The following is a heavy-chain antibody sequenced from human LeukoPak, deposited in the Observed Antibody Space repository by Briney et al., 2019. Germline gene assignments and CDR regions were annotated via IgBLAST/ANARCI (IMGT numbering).Heavy chain of an antibody. Sequence: GGSLRLSCAASGFTFSSYWMSWVRQAPGKGLEWVANIKQDGSEKYYVDSVKGRFTISRDNAKNSLYLQMNSLRAEDTAVYYCARGPRGSYSYYYYYMDVWGKGTTDTVSS. CDR3: ARGPRGSYSYYYYYMDV. CDR2: IKQDGSEK. D-gene: IGHD1-26*01. CDR1: GFTFSSYW. J-gene: IGHJ6*03. V-gene: IGHV3-7*04.